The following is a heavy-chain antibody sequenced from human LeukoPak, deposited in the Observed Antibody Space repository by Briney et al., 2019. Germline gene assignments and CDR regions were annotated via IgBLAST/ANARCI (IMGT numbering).Heavy chain of an antibody. CDR2: FDPEDGET. D-gene: IGHD3-10*01. V-gene: IGHV1-24*01. CDR3: ATGITMVRGVTYYYYGMDV. Sequence: CKVXGYTLTELSMHWVRQAPGKGLEWRGGFDPEDGETIYAQKFQGRVTMTEDASTDTAYMELSSLRSEDTAVYYCATGITMVRGVTYYYYGMDVWGKGTTVTVSS. J-gene: IGHJ6*04. CDR1: GYTLTELS.